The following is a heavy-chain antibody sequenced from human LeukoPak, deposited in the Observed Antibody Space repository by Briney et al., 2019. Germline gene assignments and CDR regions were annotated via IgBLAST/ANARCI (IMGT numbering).Heavy chain of an antibody. D-gene: IGHD2-21*01. CDR1: GFTFSSYG. J-gene: IGHJ4*02. Sequence: GRSLRLACATSGFTFSSYGIQWVRQAPGKGLEWEAVMSYDGSNKYYADSVNGRFTIPRDNSNNPLYLQMNSLRAEDTAVYYCAKDGVAILRRDHAYPDYWGQGTLVTVSS. CDR3: AKDGVAILRRDHAYPDY. CDR2: MSYDGSNK. V-gene: IGHV3-30*18.